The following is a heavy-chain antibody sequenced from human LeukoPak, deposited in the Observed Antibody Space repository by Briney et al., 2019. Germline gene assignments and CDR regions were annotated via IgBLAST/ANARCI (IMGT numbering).Heavy chain of an antibody. D-gene: IGHD3-22*01. CDR1: AFTFDDYA. Sequence: TGGSLRLSCAASAFTFDDYAMHWVRQAPGKGLEWVSGISWDSGSLAYADSVKGRFTISRDNAKNSLYLQMSSLRPEDMAPYYCAEALSSSYYDSSGSYSAFDIWGQGTMVTVSS. V-gene: IGHV3-9*03. CDR3: AEALSSSYYDSSGSYSAFDI. CDR2: ISWDSGSL. J-gene: IGHJ3*02.